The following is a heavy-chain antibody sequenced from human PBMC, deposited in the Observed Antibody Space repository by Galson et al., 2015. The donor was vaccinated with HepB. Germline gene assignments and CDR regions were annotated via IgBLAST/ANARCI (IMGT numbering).Heavy chain of an antibody. CDR1: GGSISSYY. Sequence: ETLSLTCTVSGGSISSYYWSWIRQPPGKGLEWIGYIYYSGSTNYNPSLKSRVTISVDTSKNQFSLKLSSVTAADTAVYYCARDRIVGAYTYYYYYMDVWGKGTTVTVSS. V-gene: IGHV4-59*01. CDR2: IYYSGST. CDR3: ARDRIVGAYTYYYYYMDV. D-gene: IGHD1-26*01. J-gene: IGHJ6*03.